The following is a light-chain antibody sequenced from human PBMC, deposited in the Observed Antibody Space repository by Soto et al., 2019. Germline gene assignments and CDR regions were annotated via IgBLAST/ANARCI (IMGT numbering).Light chain of an antibody. V-gene: IGKV1-5*01. Sequence: DIEITQSPSTLWASVGDRGTISCRASQSINSWLAWYQQKKGKAPQLLIYDASTLKSGVPSRFRASGSGTEFTLLLSRLQPDDFATYYCQQYTSYSWTFGQGTKVDIK. CDR1: QSINSW. CDR3: QQYTSYSWT. CDR2: DAS. J-gene: IGKJ1*01.